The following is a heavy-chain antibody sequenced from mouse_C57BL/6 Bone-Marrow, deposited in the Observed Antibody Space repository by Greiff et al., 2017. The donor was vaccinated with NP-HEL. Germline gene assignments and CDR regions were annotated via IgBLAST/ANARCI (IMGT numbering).Heavy chain of an antibody. CDR2: IDPEDGET. CDR1: GFNIKDYY. CDR3: ARDDCGSSLYWYFEV. Sequence: EVQLQQSGAELVKPGASVKLSCTASGFNIKDYYMHWVKQRTEQGLEWIGRIDPEDGETKYAPKFQGKATITADTSSNTAYLQLSSLTSEDTDVYYGARDDCGSSLYWYFEVWGTGTTVTVAS. D-gene: IGHD1-1*01. V-gene: IGHV14-2*01. J-gene: IGHJ1*03.